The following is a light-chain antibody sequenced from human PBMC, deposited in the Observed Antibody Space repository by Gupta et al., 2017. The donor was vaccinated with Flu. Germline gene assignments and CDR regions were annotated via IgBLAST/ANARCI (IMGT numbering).Light chain of an antibody. CDR1: HIGTTS. CDR3: QVWDSLNDHFYV. Sequence: SYVLTQPPSLSVAPGQTATITFAADHIGTTSVHWYLHKPGQAPVLVVYDDSDRPSGIPGRFSGSNSGNTATLTISRVEAGDEAEYYCQVWDSLNDHFYVLGGGTTVTV. V-gene: IGLV3-21*02. CDR2: DDS. J-gene: IGLJ1*01.